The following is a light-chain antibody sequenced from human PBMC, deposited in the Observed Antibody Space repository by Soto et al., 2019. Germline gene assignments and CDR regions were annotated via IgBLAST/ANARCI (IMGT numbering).Light chain of an antibody. Sequence: EIVLTQSPGTLSLSPGERATLSCRASQSVTSNYLAWYQQKPGQAPRLLIYNASNTATGIPDRFSGSGSGTDFTLTISRLEPEDFAVYYCQQYGTSPSTFGGGTKVEIK. CDR2: NAS. CDR1: QSVTSNY. CDR3: QQYGTSPST. J-gene: IGKJ4*01. V-gene: IGKV3-20*01.